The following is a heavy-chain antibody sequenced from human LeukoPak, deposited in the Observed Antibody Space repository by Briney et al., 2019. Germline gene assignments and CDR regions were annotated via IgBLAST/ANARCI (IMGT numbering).Heavy chain of an antibody. CDR2: ISAYNGNT. J-gene: IGHJ4*02. D-gene: IGHD2-15*01. Sequence: GASVKVSCKASGYTFTSYGISWVRQAPGQGLEWMGWISAYNGNTNYAQKLQGRVTMTTDTSTSTAYMELRSLRSDDTAVYYCARDLLCKRRYCSGGSPSFDYWGQGTLVTVSS. CDR1: GYTFTSYG. CDR3: ARDLLCKRRYCSGGSPSFDY. V-gene: IGHV1-18*01.